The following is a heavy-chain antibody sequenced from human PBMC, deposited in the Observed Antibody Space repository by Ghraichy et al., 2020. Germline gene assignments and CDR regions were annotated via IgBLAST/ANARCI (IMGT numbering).Heavy chain of an antibody. CDR3: ARAHKASYGMDV. Sequence: GGSLRLSCAASGFTFSSYSMNWVRQAPGKGLEWVSSISSSSSYIYYADSVKGRFTISRDNAKNSLYLQMNSLRAEETAVYYCARAHKASYGMDVWGQGTTVTVSS. J-gene: IGHJ6*02. CDR2: ISSSSSYI. CDR1: GFTFSSYS. V-gene: IGHV3-21*01.